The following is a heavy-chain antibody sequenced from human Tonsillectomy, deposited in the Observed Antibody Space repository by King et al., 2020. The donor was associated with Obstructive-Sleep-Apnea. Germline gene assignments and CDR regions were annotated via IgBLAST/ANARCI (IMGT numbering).Heavy chain of an antibody. V-gene: IGHV1-2*02. CDR1: GYTFTDYY. Sequence: VQLVESGTEVRKPGASVKVSCKASGYTFTDYYMHWVRQAPGQGLECMGWINPNSGGTSYVQKCQGRVTMTRDPSISTVYMELSGLRSDDTAVYYCARKISAPTPFDYWGQGTLVTVSS. J-gene: IGHJ4*02. D-gene: IGHD2-15*01. CDR2: INPNSGGT. CDR3: ARKISAPTPFDY.